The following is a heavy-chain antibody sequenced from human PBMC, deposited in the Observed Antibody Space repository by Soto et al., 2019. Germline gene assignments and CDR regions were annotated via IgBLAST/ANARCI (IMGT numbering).Heavy chain of an antibody. CDR1: GFTFRSYG. CDR2: ITYGGSNK. D-gene: IGHD2-21*01. J-gene: IGHJ6*02. CDR3: ASGGDYYYGMDV. Sequence: GGSLRLSYAASGFTFRSYGMHWVRQVPGKGLEWVSVITYGGSNKYYADSVKGRFTISRDNAKNTLYLQMNILRAEDTAVYYCASGGDYYYGMDVWGQGTTVTVSS. V-gene: IGHV3-30*03.